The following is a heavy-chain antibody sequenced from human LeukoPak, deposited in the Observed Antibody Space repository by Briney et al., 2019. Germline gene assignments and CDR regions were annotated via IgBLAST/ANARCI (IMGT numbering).Heavy chain of an antibody. CDR3: ARRYCSGRNCYYFDY. D-gene: IGHD2-15*01. CDR2: IHPDDSDT. Sequence: GESLKISCKGSGYTFPGYWIGWVRQMPGKGLEWMGIIHPDDSDTRYSPSFQGQVTISADKSISTAYLQWSSLKASDTAMYYCARRYCSGRNCYYFDYWGQGTLVTVSS. CDR1: GYTFPGYW. J-gene: IGHJ4*02. V-gene: IGHV5-51*01.